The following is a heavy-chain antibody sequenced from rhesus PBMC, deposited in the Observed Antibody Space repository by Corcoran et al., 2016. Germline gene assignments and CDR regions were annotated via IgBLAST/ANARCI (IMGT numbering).Heavy chain of an antibody. J-gene: IGHJ5-2*02. CDR1: SGSISSTNW. Sequence: QVQLQESGPGLVKPLETLSLTCAVSSGSISSTNWWTWIRPPPGKGLEWIGNIGGSSGSTYYNPSLKRRVTISKDTSKNQFSLKLSSVTAADTAVYYCARHLETLDVWGRGVLVTVSS. CDR2: IGGSSGST. V-gene: IGHV4-65*02. CDR3: ARHLETLDV.